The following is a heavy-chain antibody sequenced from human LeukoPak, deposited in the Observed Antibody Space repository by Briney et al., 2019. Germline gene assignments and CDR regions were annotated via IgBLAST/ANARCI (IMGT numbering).Heavy chain of an antibody. CDR2: INPSGGST. CDR1: GYTFTGYY. V-gene: IGHV1-46*01. D-gene: IGHD4-17*01. Sequence: GASLKVSCKASGYTFTGYYMHWVRQAPGQGLEWVGIINPSGGSTSYAQKFQGRVTMTRDTSTSTVYMELSSLRSEDTAVYYCARALTTVTTRGYFDYWGQGTLVTVSS. J-gene: IGHJ4*02. CDR3: ARALTTVTTRGYFDY.